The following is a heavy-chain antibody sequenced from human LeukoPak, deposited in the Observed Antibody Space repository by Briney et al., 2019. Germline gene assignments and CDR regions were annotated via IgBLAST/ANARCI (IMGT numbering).Heavy chain of an antibody. D-gene: IGHD5-12*01. V-gene: IGHV4-31*03. CDR3: ARSSGYDGTYYFDY. J-gene: IGHJ4*02. CDR1: GGSISSGGYY. CDR2: IYYSGST. Sequence: SETLSLTCTVSGGSISSGGYYWSWIRQHPGKGLEWIGYIYYSGSTYYNPSLKSRVTISVDTSKNRFSLKLSSVTAADTAVYYCARSSGYDGTYYFDYWGQGTLVTVSS.